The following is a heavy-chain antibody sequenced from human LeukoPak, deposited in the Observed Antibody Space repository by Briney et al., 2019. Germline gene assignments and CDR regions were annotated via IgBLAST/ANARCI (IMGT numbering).Heavy chain of an antibody. CDR1: GFTFDNYN. CDR2: ISSGTNYI. J-gene: IGHJ4*02. V-gene: IGHV3-21*01. Sequence: GGSLRLSCAASGFTFDNYNMNWVRQAPGKGLEWASSISSGTNYIFEADSVKGRFTVTKDTALNSLSLQMNSLRADDTAVYYCARSARGNYFDYWDQGTLVTVSS. CDR3: ARSARGNYFDY. D-gene: IGHD1-26*01.